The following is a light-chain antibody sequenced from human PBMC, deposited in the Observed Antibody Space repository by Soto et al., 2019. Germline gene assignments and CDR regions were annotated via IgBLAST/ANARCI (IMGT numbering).Light chain of an antibody. CDR2: GAS. V-gene: IGKV3-20*01. CDR3: QQYGSLPFT. J-gene: IGKJ3*01. CDR1: QRVTSSY. Sequence: PGEGAALSCRASQRVTSSYLAWYQQKPGQAPRLLIYGASSRATGIPDRFSGSGSGTDFTLTISRLEPEDFAVYYCQQYGSLPFTFGPGTKVDIK.